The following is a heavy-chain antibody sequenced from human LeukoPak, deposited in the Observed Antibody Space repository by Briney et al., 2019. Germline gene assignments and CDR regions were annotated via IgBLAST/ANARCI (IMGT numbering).Heavy chain of an antibody. Sequence: GASVKVSCKTSGYPFSTWEINWVRQAAGQGLEWLGWVHPDGGNTDYAQKSRGRVTMSRDTSTSTAYMELSGLRLDDTAVYFCARGPRNDPWGQGTLVTVSS. CDR1: GYPFSTWE. J-gene: IGHJ5*02. CDR3: ARGPRNDP. CDR2: VHPDGGNT. V-gene: IGHV1-8*01. D-gene: IGHD1-14*01.